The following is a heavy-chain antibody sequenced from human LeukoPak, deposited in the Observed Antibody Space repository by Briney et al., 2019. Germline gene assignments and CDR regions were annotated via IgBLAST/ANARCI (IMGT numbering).Heavy chain of an antibody. Sequence: SVKVSCKASGYTFIDYYMHWVRQAPGQGLEWMGGIIPIFGTANYAQKFQGRVTITADESTSTAYMELSSLRSEDTAVYYCARGSMVRGAPYGMDVWGQGTTVTVSS. J-gene: IGHJ6*02. CDR3: ARGSMVRGAPYGMDV. D-gene: IGHD3-10*01. V-gene: IGHV1-69*13. CDR1: GYTFIDYY. CDR2: IIPIFGTA.